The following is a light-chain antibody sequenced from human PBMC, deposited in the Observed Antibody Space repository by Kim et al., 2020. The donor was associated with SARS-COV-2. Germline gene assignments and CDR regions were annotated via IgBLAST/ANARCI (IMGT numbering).Light chain of an antibody. J-gene: IGLJ3*02. CDR3: YSPDRNGNQRV. CDR1: ALPKKY. Sequence: SYELTQPPSVSVSPGQTARITCSGDALPKKYSYWYQQKSGQAPVLVIYEDNKRPSGIPERFSGSSSGTMATLTISGAQVEDEADYYCYSPDRNGNQRVFGGGTQLTVL. V-gene: IGLV3-10*01. CDR2: EDN.